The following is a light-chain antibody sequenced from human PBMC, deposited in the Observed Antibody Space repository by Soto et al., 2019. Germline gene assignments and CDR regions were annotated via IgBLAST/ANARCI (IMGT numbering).Light chain of an antibody. J-gene: IGKJ1*01. CDR2: KTS. Sequence: DIQMTQSPSTLSASVGDRVTITCRASQSISYWLAWYQQKPGKAHNLLIYKTSSLESGVPSRFSGSGSGTEITLNISSLQPDDFATYYCQQYNNYWTFGQGTKVEIK. CDR1: QSISYW. CDR3: QQYNNYWT. V-gene: IGKV1-5*03.